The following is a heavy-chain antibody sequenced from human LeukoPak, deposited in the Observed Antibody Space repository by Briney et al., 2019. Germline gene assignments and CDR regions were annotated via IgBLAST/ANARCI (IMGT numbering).Heavy chain of an antibody. Sequence: GGSLRLPCAASGFTFSSYGMSWVRQAPGKGLEWVSAISGSGGSTYYADSVKGRFTISRDNSKNTLYLQMNSLRAEDTAVYYCAKDRHARTTVTSGWFDPWGQGTLVTVSS. CDR3: AKDRHARTTVTSGWFDP. J-gene: IGHJ5*02. D-gene: IGHD4-17*01. CDR2: ISGSGGST. CDR1: GFTFSSYG. V-gene: IGHV3-23*01.